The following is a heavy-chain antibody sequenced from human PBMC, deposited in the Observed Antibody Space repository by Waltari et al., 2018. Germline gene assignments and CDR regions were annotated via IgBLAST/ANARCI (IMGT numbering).Heavy chain of an antibody. CDR1: AHTFTDSY. J-gene: IGHJ3*02. CDR2: IDPEDGET. Sequence: EVQLIQSGAEVKKPGATVKSSCRASAHTFTDSYIHRVQQAPGKGLVWMGLIDPEDGETVYAENFQDRVTITADRSTDTVYMELSSVRSEDTAVYYCSTRSFGVVNAFDIWGQGTMVIVSS. CDR3: STRSFGVVNAFDI. D-gene: IGHD3-3*01. V-gene: IGHV1-69-2*01.